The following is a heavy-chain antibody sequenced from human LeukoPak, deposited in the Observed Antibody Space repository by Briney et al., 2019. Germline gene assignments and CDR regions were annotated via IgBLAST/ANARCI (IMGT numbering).Heavy chain of an antibody. Sequence: PSETPSLTCTVSGGSISSGDYYWSWIRQPPGKGLEWIGYIYYSGSTYYNPSLKSRVIISVDTSKNQFSLKLSSVTAADTAVYYCASTTRDGYNLIYWGQGTLVTVSS. D-gene: IGHD5-24*01. V-gene: IGHV4-30-4*01. CDR2: IYYSGST. CDR3: ASTTRDGYNLIY. CDR1: GGSISSGDYY. J-gene: IGHJ4*02.